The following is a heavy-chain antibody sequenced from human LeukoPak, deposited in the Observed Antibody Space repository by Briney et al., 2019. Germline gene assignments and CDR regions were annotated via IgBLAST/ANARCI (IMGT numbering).Heavy chain of an antibody. V-gene: IGHV3-7*01. J-gene: IGHJ3*02. CDR2: IKQDGSER. CDR3: ARDLAGPPQEAFDI. Sequence: GGSLRLSCAASGFTFSNAWMSWVRQAPGKGLEWVANIKQDGSERYYVDSVKGRFTISRDNTKKSLYLQMNTLRAEDTAVYYCARDLAGPPQEAFDIWGQGTMVTVSS. CDR1: GFTFSNAW.